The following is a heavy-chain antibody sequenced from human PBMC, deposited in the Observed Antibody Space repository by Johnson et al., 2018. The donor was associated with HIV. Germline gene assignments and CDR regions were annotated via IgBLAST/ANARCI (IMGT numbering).Heavy chain of an antibody. J-gene: IGHJ3*01. Sequence: VQLVGSGGSMVRPGGSRRLSCAVSGFTFDDYGMSWVRQAPGKGLEWVSSINWNGGTPGSADSVKGRFTISRDNAKNSLYLQMNSLRADDTALYYCARATYYYDTSGYLTRPRAFDVWGQGTMVTVSS. D-gene: IGHD3-22*01. CDR1: GFTFDDYG. V-gene: IGHV3-20*04. CDR3: ARATYYYDTSGYLTRPRAFDV. CDR2: INWNGGTP.